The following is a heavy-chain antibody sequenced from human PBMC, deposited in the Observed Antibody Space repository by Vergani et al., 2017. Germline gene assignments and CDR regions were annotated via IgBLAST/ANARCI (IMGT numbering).Heavy chain of an antibody. J-gene: IGHJ3*02. CDR3: ARAGGGSYFGDACDI. CDR2: IIPILGIA. CDR1: GGTFSSYA. Sequence: QVQLVQSGAEVKKPGASVKVSCKASGGTFSSYAISWVRQAPGQGLEWMGRIIPILGIANYAQKFQGRVTITADKSTSTAYMELSSMRSEDTAVYYCARAGGGSYFGDACDIWGQGTMVTVSS. V-gene: IGHV1-69*04. D-gene: IGHD1-26*01.